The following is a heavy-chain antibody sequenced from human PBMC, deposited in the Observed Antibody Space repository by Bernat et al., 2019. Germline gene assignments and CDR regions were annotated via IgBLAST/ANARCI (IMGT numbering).Heavy chain of an antibody. V-gene: IGHV3-30*18. J-gene: IGHJ4*02. CDR3: AKERRIAASLDS. CDR1: GFTFSYYG. D-gene: IGHD6-25*01. Sequence: QVHLVESGGGVVQPGWSLRLSCAASGFTFSYYGMHWVRQAPGKGLEWVSFMSYDGSTQYADSVKGRFTISRDSSKNTLYLQLNSLRADDTAMYYCAKERRIAASLDSWGQGTLVTVSS. CDR2: MSYDGSTQ.